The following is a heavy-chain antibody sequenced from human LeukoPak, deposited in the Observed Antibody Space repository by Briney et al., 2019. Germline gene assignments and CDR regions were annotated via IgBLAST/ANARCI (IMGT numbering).Heavy chain of an antibody. V-gene: IGHV3-7*01. J-gene: IGHJ6*03. Sequence: GGPLRLSCAASGFTFSSYWMSWVRQAPGKGLEWVANIKQDGSEKYYVDSVKGRFTISRDNAKNSLYLQMNSLRAEDTAVYYCARESTTVTLLYYYYYMDVWGKGTTVTVSS. CDR1: GFTFSSYW. D-gene: IGHD4-11*01. CDR3: ARESTTVTLLYYYYYMDV. CDR2: IKQDGSEK.